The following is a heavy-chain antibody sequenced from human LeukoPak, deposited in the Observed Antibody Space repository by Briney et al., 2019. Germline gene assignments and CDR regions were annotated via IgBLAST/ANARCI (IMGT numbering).Heavy chain of an antibody. CDR1: GYSISSDYY. CDR3: ARQVTMRRALEGWFDP. CDR2: IYHSGST. V-gene: IGHV4-38-2*01. J-gene: IGHJ5*02. D-gene: IGHD3-22*01. Sequence: PSGTLSLTCAVSGYSISSDYYWGWIRQPPGKGLEWIGSIYHSGSTFYNPSLKSRVTISIDTSKNQFSLKLTSVTAADTAVYYCARQVTMRRALEGWFDPWGREPWSPSPQ.